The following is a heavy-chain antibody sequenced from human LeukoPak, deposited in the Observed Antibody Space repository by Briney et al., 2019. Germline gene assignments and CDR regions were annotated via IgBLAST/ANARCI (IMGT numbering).Heavy chain of an antibody. J-gene: IGHJ4*02. CDR3: AKAMEITMIVVVIDFDY. Sequence: PGGSLRLSCAASGFTFSSYAMSWVRQAPGKGLEWVSAISGSGGSTYYADSVKGRFAISRDNSKNTLYLQMNSLRAEDTAVYYCAKAMEITMIVVVIDFDYWGQGTLVTVSP. CDR1: GFTFSSYA. V-gene: IGHV3-23*01. D-gene: IGHD3-22*01. CDR2: ISGSGGST.